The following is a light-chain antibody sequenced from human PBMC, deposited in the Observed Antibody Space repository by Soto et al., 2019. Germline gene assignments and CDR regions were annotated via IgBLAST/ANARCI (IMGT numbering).Light chain of an antibody. Sequence: DIQMTQSPSSLSASVGDRVTITCLASQGMSYFLAWYQQKPGKVPKLLISAASTLQSGVPSRFSASGSGTDFTLTITSLQPEDVATYYCQKYSSVITFGQGTRLEMK. CDR1: QGMSYF. J-gene: IGKJ5*01. V-gene: IGKV1-27*01. CDR3: QKYSSVIT. CDR2: AAS.